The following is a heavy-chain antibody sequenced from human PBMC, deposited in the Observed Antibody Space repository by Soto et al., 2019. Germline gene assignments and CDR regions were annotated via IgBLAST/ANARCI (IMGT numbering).Heavy chain of an antibody. CDR1: GGSISSSNW. CDR2: IYHSGST. CDR3: AGAGTGGYSGDDVVRTYRFDP. V-gene: IGHV4-4*02. J-gene: IGHJ5*02. Sequence: QVQLQESGPGLVKPSGTLSLTCAVSGGSISSSNWWSWVRQPPGKGLEWIGEIYHSGSTNYNPSLKSRVTISVDKSKNQSSLKLSSVTAADTAVYYCAGAGTGGYSGDDVVRTYRFDPWGQGTLVTVSS. D-gene: IGHD5-12*01.